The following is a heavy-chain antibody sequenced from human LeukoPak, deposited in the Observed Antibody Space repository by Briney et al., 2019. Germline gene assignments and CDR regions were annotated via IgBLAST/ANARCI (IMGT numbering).Heavy chain of an antibody. CDR2: IYTSGST. J-gene: IGHJ4*02. D-gene: IGHD2-15*01. Sequence: SESLSLTCTVAGSSISSYYWSWIRQPPGKGQEWIGRIYTSGSTNYNPSLKSRVTISVDKSKNQFSLKLSSVTAADTAVYYCARVTLAAAAYYFDYWGQGTQVTVSS. CDR3: ARVTLAAAAYYFDY. CDR1: GSSISSYY. V-gene: IGHV4-4*07.